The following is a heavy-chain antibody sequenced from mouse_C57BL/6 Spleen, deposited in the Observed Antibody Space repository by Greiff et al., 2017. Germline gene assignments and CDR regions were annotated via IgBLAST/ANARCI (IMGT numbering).Heavy chain of an antibody. CDR3: ARPLYDYDEGFAY. Sequence: EVQLVESGGGLVQPGGSLKLSCAASGFTFSDYYMYWVRQTPEKRLEWVAYISNGGGSTYYPDTVKGRFTISRDNAKNTLYLQMSRLKSEDTAMYYCARPLYDYDEGFAYWGQGTLVTVSA. CDR1: GFTFSDYY. V-gene: IGHV5-12*01. CDR2: ISNGGGST. D-gene: IGHD2-4*01. J-gene: IGHJ3*01.